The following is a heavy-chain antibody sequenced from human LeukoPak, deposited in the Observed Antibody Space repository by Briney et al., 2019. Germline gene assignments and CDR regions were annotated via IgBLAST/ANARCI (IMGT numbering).Heavy chain of an antibody. CDR3: ARHDGSSFIYYVDH. CDR2: ISNSGYNT. Sequence: GGSLRLSCAASGFSVSSRAMSWVRQAPGKGLEWVSTISNSGYNTWYADSVKGRFTISRDNSQDTLYLQMSSLRAEDTALYFCARHDGSSFIYYVDHWGHGALVTVSS. J-gene: IGHJ4*01. CDR1: GFSVSSRA. D-gene: IGHD1-26*01. V-gene: IGHV3-23*01.